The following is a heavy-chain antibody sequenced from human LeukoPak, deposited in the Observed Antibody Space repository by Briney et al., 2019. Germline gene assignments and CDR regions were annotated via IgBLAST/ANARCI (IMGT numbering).Heavy chain of an antibody. Sequence: PGGSLRLSCVASGFTFSSYGLSWVRQAPGKGLEWVSVISGSGATTHYADSVKGRFTISRDNSKNTLYMQMSSLRDEDTAVYYCVRDYHDSSGSYGVDFWGQGTLVTVSS. J-gene: IGHJ4*02. CDR3: VRDYHDSSGSYGVDF. D-gene: IGHD3-22*01. CDR2: ISGSGATT. V-gene: IGHV3-23*01. CDR1: GFTFSSYG.